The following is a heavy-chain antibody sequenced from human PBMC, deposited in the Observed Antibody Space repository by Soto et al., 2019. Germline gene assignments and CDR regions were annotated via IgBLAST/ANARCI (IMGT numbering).Heavy chain of an antibody. J-gene: IGHJ6*02. D-gene: IGHD3-22*01. CDR3: ARYDSSGYYWPYYYYGMDV. CDR1: GFTFSSYS. V-gene: IGHV3-48*01. Sequence: GGSLRLSCVASGFTFSSYSMNWVRQAPGKGLEWVSYISSSSSTIYYADSVKGRFTISRDNSKNSLYLQMNSLRAEDTAVYYCARYDSSGYYWPYYYYGMDVWGQGTTVTVSS. CDR2: ISSSSSTI.